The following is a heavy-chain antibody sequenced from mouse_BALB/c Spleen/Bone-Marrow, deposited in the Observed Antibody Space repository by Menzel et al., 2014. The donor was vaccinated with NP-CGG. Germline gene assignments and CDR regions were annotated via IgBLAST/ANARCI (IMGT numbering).Heavy chain of an antibody. CDR1: GYTFSSYW. CDR2: ILPGSGST. J-gene: IGHJ2*01. D-gene: IGHD2-3*01. Sequence: VKLMESGAELMKPGASVKISCKATGYTFSSYWIEWVKQRPGHGLEWIGEILPGSGSTNYNEKFKGKATFTADTSSNTAYMQLSSLTSEHSAVYYCARLDGSCDYWGQDATLKVPS. V-gene: IGHV1-9*01. CDR3: ARLDGSCDY.